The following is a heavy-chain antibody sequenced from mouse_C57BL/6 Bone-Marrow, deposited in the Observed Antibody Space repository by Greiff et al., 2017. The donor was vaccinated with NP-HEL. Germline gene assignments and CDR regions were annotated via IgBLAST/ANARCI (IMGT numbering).Heavy chain of an antibody. CDR1: GYTFTSYW. J-gene: IGHJ1*03. D-gene: IGHD5-1-1*01. CDR2: IDPNSGGT. CDR3: AKIRRGFDV. Sequence: QVQLKQPGAGLVKPGASVKLSCKASGYTFTSYWMHWVKQRPGRGLGWVGRIDPNSGGTKYNEKFKSKATLTVDKPSSTAYMQLSSLTSEDSAVYYCAKIRRGFDVWGTGTTVTVSS. V-gene: IGHV1-72*01.